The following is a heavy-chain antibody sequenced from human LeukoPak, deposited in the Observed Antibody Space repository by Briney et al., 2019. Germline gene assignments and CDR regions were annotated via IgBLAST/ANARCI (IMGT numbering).Heavy chain of an antibody. CDR3: AKADPVVRGVIRFPLDY. V-gene: IGHV3-23*01. J-gene: IGHJ4*02. CDR2: ISGSGGST. D-gene: IGHD3-10*01. CDR1: GFTFSSCA. Sequence: GGSLRLSCAASGFTFSSCAMSWVRQAPGKGLEWVSAISGSGGSTYYADSVKGRFTISRDNSKNTLYLQMNSLRAEDTAVYYCAKADPVVRGVIRFPLDYWGQGTLVTVSS.